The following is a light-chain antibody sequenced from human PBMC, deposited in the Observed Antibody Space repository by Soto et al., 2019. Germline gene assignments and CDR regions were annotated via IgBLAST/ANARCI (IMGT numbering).Light chain of an antibody. CDR2: GAS. J-gene: IGKJ1*01. CDR1: QSVGNSY. V-gene: IGKV3-20*01. Sequence: EIVLTQSPGTLSLSPGERATLSCRASQSVGNSYLAWYQQKPGQAPRLLIYGASSRATGIPDRFSGSGSGTDFTLTIRRLEPKDFEVYYCQQYGSSPGTFGQGTKVEIK. CDR3: QQYGSSPGT.